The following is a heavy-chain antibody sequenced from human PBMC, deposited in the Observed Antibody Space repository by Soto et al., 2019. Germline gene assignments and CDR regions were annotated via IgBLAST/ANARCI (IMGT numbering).Heavy chain of an antibody. CDR2: IIPLFGTA. J-gene: IGHJ4*02. D-gene: IGHD6-19*01. CDR1: GGTFSTYA. Sequence: SVKVSCKTSGGTFSTYAIYWVRQAPGQGLEWMGAIIPLFGTADYAQKFQGRVTITADESTSTAYMELSSLRSEDTAVYYCARFLGCYSSGHYFYYFCGQGSLVT. V-gene: IGHV1-69*13. CDR3: ARFLGCYSSGHYFYYF.